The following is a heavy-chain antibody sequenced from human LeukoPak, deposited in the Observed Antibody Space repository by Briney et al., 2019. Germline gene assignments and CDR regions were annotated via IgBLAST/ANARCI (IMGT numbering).Heavy chain of an antibody. CDR2: INPNSGDT. Sequence: ASVKVSCKASGYTFTDYYIHWVRQAPGQGLEWMGWINPNSGDTNYAQKFQGRVTMTRDTSISTAYMELSRLRSDDTAVYYCARETGPAIAAPRGLNYWGQGTLVTVSS. V-gene: IGHV1-2*02. CDR3: ARETGPAIAAPRGLNY. D-gene: IGHD6-13*01. J-gene: IGHJ4*02. CDR1: GYTFTDYY.